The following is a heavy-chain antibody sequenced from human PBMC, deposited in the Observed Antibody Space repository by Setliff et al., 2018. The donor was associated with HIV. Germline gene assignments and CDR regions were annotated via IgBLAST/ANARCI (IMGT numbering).Heavy chain of an antibody. J-gene: IGHJ4*02. CDR1: GYTFISYY. Sequence: ASVKVSCKASGYTFISYYMHWVRQAPGQGLEWMGIINPSGGSTGYAQKFQGRVTMTRDTSTSTVHMELSSLRSEDTAVYYCARGPVLRYFDWLPITYFDYWGQGTLVTVSS. V-gene: IGHV1-46*01. CDR2: INPSGGST. CDR3: ARGPVLRYFDWLPITYFDY. D-gene: IGHD3-9*01.